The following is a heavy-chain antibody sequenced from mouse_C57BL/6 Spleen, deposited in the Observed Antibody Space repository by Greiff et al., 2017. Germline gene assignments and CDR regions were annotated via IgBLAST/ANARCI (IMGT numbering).Heavy chain of an antibody. Sequence: VKLMESGAELVKPGASVKISCKASGYAFSSYWMNWVKPRPGKGLAWIGQIYPGAGDTNYNGKFKGKATLTADKSSSTAYMQLSSLTSEDSAVYFCARLKEEAMDYWGQGTSVTVSS. CDR2: IYPGAGDT. CDR1: GYAFSSYW. V-gene: IGHV1-80*01. CDR3: ARLKEEAMDY. D-gene: IGHD1-3*01. J-gene: IGHJ4*01.